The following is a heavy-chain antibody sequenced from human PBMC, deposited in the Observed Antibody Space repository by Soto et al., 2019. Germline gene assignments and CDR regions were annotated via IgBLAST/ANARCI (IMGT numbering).Heavy chain of an antibody. CDR2: ISSSSSYI. Sequence: GSLRLSCAASGFTFSSYSMNWVRQAPGKGLEWVSSISSSSSYIYYADSVKGRFTISRDNAKNSLYLQMNSLRAEDTAVYYCARVGITGTTGDYWGQGTLVTVSS. D-gene: IGHD1-20*01. CDR3: ARVGITGTTGDY. V-gene: IGHV3-21*01. J-gene: IGHJ4*02. CDR1: GFTFSSYS.